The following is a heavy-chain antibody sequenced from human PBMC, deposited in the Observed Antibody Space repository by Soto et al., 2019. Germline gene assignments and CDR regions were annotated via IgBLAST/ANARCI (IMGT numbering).Heavy chain of an antibody. CDR2: ISSGNSYI. D-gene: IGHD5-12*01. CDR3: ARDRRDGYNFDY. CDR1: GFTFSSYI. J-gene: IGHJ4*02. Sequence: GGSLRLSCAASGFTFSSYIMNWVRQAPGKGLEWVSSISSGNSYIYYADSVKGRFTISRDNAKNSLYLQMNSLRAEDTAVYYCARDRRDGYNFDYWGQGTLVTVSS. V-gene: IGHV3-21*01.